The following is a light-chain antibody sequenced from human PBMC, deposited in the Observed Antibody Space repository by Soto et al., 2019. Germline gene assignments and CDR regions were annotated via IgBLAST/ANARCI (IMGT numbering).Light chain of an antibody. J-gene: IGKJ2*01. V-gene: IGKV1-33*01. CDR2: DAS. Sequence: EIQMTQSPSSLSVSVGDRVTITCQASRDIRDFLNWYQQKPGKAPKLLIFDASNLEEGVPPRFSGSGSGTDFPFSISSVQPEDFATYYCQHYDNLPPYFLGRGTNLDIK. CDR3: QHYDNLPPYF. CDR1: RDIRDF.